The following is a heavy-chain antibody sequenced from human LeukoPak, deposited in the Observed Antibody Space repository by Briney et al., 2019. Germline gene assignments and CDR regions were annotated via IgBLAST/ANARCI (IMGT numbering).Heavy chain of an antibody. D-gene: IGHD6-19*01. V-gene: IGHV4-61*01. CDR2: IYYTGST. CDR3: ARVLSRAVSAFDI. Sequence: KTSETLSLTCTVSGGSISSSSYYWSWIRQPPGKGLEWIGYIYYTGSTNYNPSLKSRVTISVDTSKNQFSLKLSSVTAADTAVYCCARVLSRAVSAFDIWGQGTMVTVSS. CDR1: GGSISSSSYY. J-gene: IGHJ3*02.